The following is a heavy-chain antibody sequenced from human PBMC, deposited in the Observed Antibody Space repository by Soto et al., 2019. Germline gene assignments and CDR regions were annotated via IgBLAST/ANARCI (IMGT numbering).Heavy chain of an antibody. Sequence: SETLSLTCTVSGGSISSYYWSWIRQPPGKGLEWIGYIYYSGSTNYNPSLKSRVTISVDTSKNQFSLKLSSVTAADTAVYYCARDLLNYGDFWSGYSNWFDPWGQGTLVTVSS. CDR3: ARDLLNYGDFWSGYSNWFDP. J-gene: IGHJ5*02. V-gene: IGHV4-59*01. CDR1: GGSISSYY. D-gene: IGHD3-3*01. CDR2: IYYSGST.